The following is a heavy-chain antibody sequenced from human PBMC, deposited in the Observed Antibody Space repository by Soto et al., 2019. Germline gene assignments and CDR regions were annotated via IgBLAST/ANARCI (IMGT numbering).Heavy chain of an antibody. D-gene: IGHD6-19*01. CDR3: ARYRRGTGWYYLDY. CDR1: GASISGNY. V-gene: IGHV4-59*01. CDR2: IYDSGST. Sequence: TLSLTCTVSGASISGNYWSWIRQPPGKDLEWIGYIYDSGSTNYSPSLQSRVTMSVDRSKNQFSLALTSVTAADTALYFCARYRRGTGWYYLDYWGQGILVTVSS. J-gene: IGHJ4*02.